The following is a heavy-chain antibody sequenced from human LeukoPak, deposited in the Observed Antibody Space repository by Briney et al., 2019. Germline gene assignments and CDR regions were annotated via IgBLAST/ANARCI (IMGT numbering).Heavy chain of an antibody. D-gene: IGHD2-15*01. CDR2: IWYDGSNK. CDR3: VKGGTNFAS. V-gene: IGHV3-33*06. J-gene: IGHJ4*02. Sequence: PGGSLRLSCAASGFTFSSYGMHWVRQAPGKGLEWVAVIWYDGSNKYYADSVKGRFTISRDNSKNTLYLRMNSLRAEDTAVYYCVKGGTNFASWGQGTLVTVSS. CDR1: GFTFSSYG.